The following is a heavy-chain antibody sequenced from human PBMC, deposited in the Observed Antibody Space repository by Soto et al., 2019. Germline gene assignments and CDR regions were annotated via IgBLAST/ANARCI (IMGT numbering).Heavy chain of an antibody. D-gene: IGHD2-2*01. CDR2: MYPGDSDT. Sequence: PGESLKLSCRGSGYDFNTNWFGWVRQSPGKGLEWVGIMYPGDSDTRYNPSLQGHVTLSADLTVSTAFLQWRTLKTSDTGMYFCARLPRDGNKTSCYYADHWGHGTQVTVTS. V-gene: IGHV5-51*01. CDR1: GYDFNTNW. CDR3: ARLPRDGNKTSCYYADH. J-gene: IGHJ4*01.